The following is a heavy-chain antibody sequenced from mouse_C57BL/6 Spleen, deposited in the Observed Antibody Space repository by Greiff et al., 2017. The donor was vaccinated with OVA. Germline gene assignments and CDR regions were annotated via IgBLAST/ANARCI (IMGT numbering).Heavy chain of an antibody. D-gene: IGHD1-1*01. V-gene: IGHV1-82*01. CDR3: AGWNYGSSYFDY. CDR1: GYAFSSSW. J-gene: IGHJ2*01. CDR2: IYPGDGDT. Sequence: VQLQQSGPELVKPGASVKISCKASGYAFSSSWMNWVKQRPGKGLEWIGRIYPGDGDTNYNGKVKGKATLTADKSSSPPYMQLSSLVSEDSAVSFCAGWNYGSSYFDYWGQGTTLAVSS.